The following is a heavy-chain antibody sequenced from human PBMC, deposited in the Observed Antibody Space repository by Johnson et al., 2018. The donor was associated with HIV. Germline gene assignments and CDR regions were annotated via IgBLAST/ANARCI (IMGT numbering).Heavy chain of an antibody. Sequence: QVQLVESGGGVVQPGRSLRLSCAASGFTFSSYAMHWVRQAPGKGLEWVAVISYDGSNKYYADSVKGRFTISIDNSTNSLFLHMNRLRAEDAAVYYCARGGRYRESGNAAHDIWGQGTKVTVSS. CDR2: ISYDGSNK. CDR3: ARGGRYRESGNAAHDI. D-gene: IGHD3-16*01. CDR1: GFTFSSYA. V-gene: IGHV3-30-3*01. J-gene: IGHJ3*02.